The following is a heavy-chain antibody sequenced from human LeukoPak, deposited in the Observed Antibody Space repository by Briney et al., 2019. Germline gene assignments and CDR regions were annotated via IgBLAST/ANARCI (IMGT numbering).Heavy chain of an antibody. Sequence: ASVTVSCKASGYTFTSYYMHWVRQAPGQGLEWMGIINPSGGSTRYAQRFQGRVTMTRDTSTKTVYMEMSSLRSEDTAVYYCARDPLITATTTWFDPWGPGTLVTVSS. V-gene: IGHV1-46*01. CDR1: GYTFTSYY. CDR3: ARDPLITATTTWFDP. J-gene: IGHJ5*02. D-gene: IGHD1-7*01. CDR2: INPSGGST.